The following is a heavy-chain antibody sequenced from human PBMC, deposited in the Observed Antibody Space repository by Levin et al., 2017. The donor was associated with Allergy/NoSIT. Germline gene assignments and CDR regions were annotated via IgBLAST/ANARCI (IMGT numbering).Heavy chain of an antibody. D-gene: IGHD3-10*01. CDR1: GGSISSGGYS. V-gene: IGHV4-30-2*01. Sequence: NASETLSLTCAVSGGSISSGGYSWSWIRQPPGKGLEWIGYIYHSGSTYYNPSLKSRVTISVDRSKNQFSLKLSSVTAADTAVYYCARAGDLLWFGELFPAGAFDIWGQGTMVTVSS. CDR3: ARAGDLLWFGELFPAGAFDI. CDR2: IYHSGST. J-gene: IGHJ3*02.